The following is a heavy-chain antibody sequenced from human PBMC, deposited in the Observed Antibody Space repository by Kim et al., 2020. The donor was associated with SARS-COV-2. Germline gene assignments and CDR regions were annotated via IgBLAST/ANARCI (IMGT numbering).Heavy chain of an antibody. V-gene: IGHV1-58*02. CDR2: IVVGSGNT. D-gene: IGHD6-13*01. CDR1: GFTFTSSA. J-gene: IGHJ6*02. Sequence: SVKVSCKASGFTFTSSAMQWVRQARGQRLEWIGWIVVGSGNTNYAQKFQERVTITRDMSTSTAYMELSSLRSEDTAVYYCAAQPPSRPAADSYYYYYGMDVWGQGTTVTVSS. CDR3: AAQPPSRPAADSYYYYYGMDV.